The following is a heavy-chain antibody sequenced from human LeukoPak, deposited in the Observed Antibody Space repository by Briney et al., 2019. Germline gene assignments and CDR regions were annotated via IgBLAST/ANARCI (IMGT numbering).Heavy chain of an antibody. CDR3: ARQKIRVAAGYDAFDI. J-gene: IGHJ3*02. CDR1: GYTFTGYY. D-gene: IGHD6-13*01. Sequence: ASVKVSCKASGYTFTGYYMHWVRQAPGQGLEWMGWINPNSGGTNYAQKFQGRVTMTRDTSTSTVYMELSSLRSEDTAVYYCARQKIRVAAGYDAFDIWGQGTMVTVSS. CDR2: INPNSGGT. V-gene: IGHV1-2*02.